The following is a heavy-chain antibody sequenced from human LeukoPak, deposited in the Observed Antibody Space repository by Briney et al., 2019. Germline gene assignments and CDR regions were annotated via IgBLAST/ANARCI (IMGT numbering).Heavy chain of an antibody. CDR1: GYTFTSYG. CDR3: ARXXYYDSSGYYDY. D-gene: IGHD3-22*01. CDR2: ISAYNGNT. J-gene: IGHJ4*02. Sequence: ASVKVSCKASGYTFTSYGISWVRRAPGQGLEWMGWISAYNGNTNYAQKLQGRVTMTTDTSTSTAYMELRSLRSDDTAVYYCARXXYYDSSGYYDYWGQGTLVTVSS. V-gene: IGHV1-18*01.